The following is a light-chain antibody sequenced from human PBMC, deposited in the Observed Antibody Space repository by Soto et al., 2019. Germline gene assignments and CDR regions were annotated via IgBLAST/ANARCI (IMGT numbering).Light chain of an antibody. Sequence: EIVLTQSPATLSLSPGERATLSCRASQSVSTFLAWYQHKPGQAPRLLIYDASNRATGIPDRFRGSGSGTDLTLTISSLETEDFALYYCQQGTDWTPGTFGQGTKVEIK. CDR2: DAS. V-gene: IGKV3-11*01. CDR3: QQGTDWTPGT. CDR1: QSVSTF. J-gene: IGKJ1*01.